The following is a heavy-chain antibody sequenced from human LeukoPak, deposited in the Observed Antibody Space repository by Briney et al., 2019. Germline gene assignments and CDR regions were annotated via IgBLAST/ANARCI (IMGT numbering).Heavy chain of an antibody. J-gene: IGHJ4*02. D-gene: IGHD4-17*01. CDR1: GGSISSGGYY. CDR2: IYYSGST. V-gene: IGHV4-31*03. CDR3: ARGHNGDYVSADFVYFDY. Sequence: PSETLSLTCTVSGGSISSGGYYWSWIRQHPGKGLEWIGYIYYSGSTYYNPSLKSRVTISVDTSKNRFSLKLSSVTAADTAVYYCARGHNGDYVSADFVYFDYWGQGTLVTVSS.